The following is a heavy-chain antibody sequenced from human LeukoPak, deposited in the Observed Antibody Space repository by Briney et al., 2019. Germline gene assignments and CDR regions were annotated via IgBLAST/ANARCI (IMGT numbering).Heavy chain of an antibody. V-gene: IGHV4-59*01. D-gene: IGHD3-10*01. Sequence: TSETLSLTCSVSGDSIGSYYWTWTRQSPGKGLEWIGYIFYSGSTDYSPSLKSRVTISVDTSNNQFSLQLRSVTAADTANYYCARGRARDGSFPWLDSWGQGNLVVVSS. CDR1: GDSIGSYY. J-gene: IGHJ5*01. CDR2: IFYSGST. CDR3: ARGRARDGSFPWLDS.